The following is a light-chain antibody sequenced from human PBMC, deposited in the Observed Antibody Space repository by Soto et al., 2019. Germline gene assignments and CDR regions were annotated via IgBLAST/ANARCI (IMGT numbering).Light chain of an antibody. Sequence: DIQMTQSPSSLSASIGDRVTITCRTSHNISSHLNWYQQKPGKAPKLLIYAASSLQGGVPSGFSGSGSGTDFTLTITSLQPEYFATYYCQQSFSTPYTFGQGTKLQIK. CDR1: HNISSH. V-gene: IGKV1-39*01. CDR3: QQSFSTPYT. CDR2: AAS. J-gene: IGKJ2*01.